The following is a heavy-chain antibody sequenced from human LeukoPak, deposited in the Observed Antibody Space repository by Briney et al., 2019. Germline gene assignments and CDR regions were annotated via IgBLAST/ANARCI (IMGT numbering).Heavy chain of an antibody. V-gene: IGHV3-21*04. J-gene: IGHJ3*02. CDR3: AAAAGYRFDI. Sequence: GGSLRLSCATSGFTFSNYAMHWVRQAPGKGLEWVSYISDIGSKTNYAESVKGRFTISRDNAKNSLSLHMNSLRAEDTAVYYCAAAAGYRFDIWGQGTMVTVSS. D-gene: IGHD6-13*01. CDR2: ISDIGSKT. CDR1: GFTFSNYA.